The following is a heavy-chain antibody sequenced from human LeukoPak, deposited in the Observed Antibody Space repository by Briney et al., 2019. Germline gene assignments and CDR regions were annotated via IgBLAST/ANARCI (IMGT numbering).Heavy chain of an antibody. Sequence: PSETLSLTCTVSGGSISSYYWSWIRQPPGKGLEWIGSIYYSGSTYYNPSLKSRVTISVDTSKNQFPLKLSSVTAADTAVYYCARERGSSFDYWGQGTLVTVSS. CDR2: IYYSGST. D-gene: IGHD3-10*01. J-gene: IGHJ4*02. CDR3: ARERGSSFDY. V-gene: IGHV4-39*02. CDR1: GGSISSYY.